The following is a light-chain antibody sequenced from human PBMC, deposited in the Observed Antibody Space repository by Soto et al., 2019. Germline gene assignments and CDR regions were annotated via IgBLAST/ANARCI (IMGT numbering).Light chain of an antibody. CDR1: SGHSSYI. CDR3: ETWDSDTHTV. Sequence: QTVVTQSSSASASLGSSVKLTCTLSSGHSSYIIAWHQQQPGKAPRYLMKLEGSGSYNKGSGVPDRFSGSSSGADRYLTISSLQYEDGADYYCETWDSDTHTVFRGGTKLTV. CDR2: LEGSGSY. V-gene: IGLV4-60*02. J-gene: IGLJ3*02.